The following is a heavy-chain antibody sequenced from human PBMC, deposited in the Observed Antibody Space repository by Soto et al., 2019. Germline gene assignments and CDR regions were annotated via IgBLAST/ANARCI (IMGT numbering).Heavy chain of an antibody. CDR3: AHSLYSISSSDY. Sequence: QITLKESGPTLVKPTQTLTLTCTFSGFSLSTSDVGAGWIRQYPGKALEWLAAIYWDDDKRYSPALKSRLTITKDTSKNQVVLTMTNMDPVDTATYYCAHSLYSISSSDYWGQGTLVTVSS. CDR1: GFSLSTSDVG. D-gene: IGHD6-6*01. CDR2: IYWDDDK. V-gene: IGHV2-5*02. J-gene: IGHJ4*02.